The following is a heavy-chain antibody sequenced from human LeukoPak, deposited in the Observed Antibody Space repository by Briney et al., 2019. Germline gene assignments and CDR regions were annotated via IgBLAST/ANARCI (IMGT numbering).Heavy chain of an antibody. D-gene: IGHD5-18*01. CDR3: ARTNGNVDTATDGFDP. CDR2: IYYSEHT. V-gene: IGHV4-59*01. CDR1: GGSISSYY. J-gene: IGHJ5*02. Sequence: SETLSLTCLVNGGSISSYYWSWLRQPPGNVLEWIGYIYYSEHTNYKPSHKSRVTISVDTSKNEYSLKLSSVTAADTAVYYCARTNGNVDTATDGFDPRGQATLLTDS.